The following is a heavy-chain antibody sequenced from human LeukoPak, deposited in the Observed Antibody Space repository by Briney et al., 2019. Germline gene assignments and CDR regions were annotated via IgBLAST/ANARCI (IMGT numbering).Heavy chain of an antibody. CDR2: IYPGDSDT. CDR3: ARHEQVISGYYPRLAFDV. V-gene: IGHV5-51*01. Sequence: GESLKISCKGSGYSFTDYWIGWVRQMPGKGLEWMEIIYPGDSDTRYSPPFQGQVTISADKSISTAYLQWSSLKASDTAMYYCARHEQVISGYYPRLAFDVWGRVTMVTVSS. J-gene: IGHJ3*01. D-gene: IGHD3-22*01. CDR1: GYSFTDYW.